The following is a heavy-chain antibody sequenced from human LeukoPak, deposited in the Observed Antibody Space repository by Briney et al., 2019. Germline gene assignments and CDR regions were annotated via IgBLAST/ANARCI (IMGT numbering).Heavy chain of an antibody. D-gene: IGHD6-19*01. J-gene: IGHJ4*02. CDR3: ARDGSSGWYANFDY. Sequence: SETLSLTCTVSGGSISSYYWSWIRQPAGKGLEGIGRIYTSGSTNYNPSLKSRVTMSVDTSKNQFSLQLSSVTAADTAVYYCARDGSSGWYANFDYWGQGTLVTVSS. V-gene: IGHV4-4*07. CDR2: IYTSGST. CDR1: GGSISSYY.